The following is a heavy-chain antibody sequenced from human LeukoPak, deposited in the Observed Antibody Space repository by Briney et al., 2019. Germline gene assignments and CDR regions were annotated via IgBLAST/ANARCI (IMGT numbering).Heavy chain of an antibody. Sequence: PGGSLRLSCAASGFTFSSYWMSWVRQAPGKGLEWVANIKQDGSEKYYVDSVKGRFTISRDNAKNSLYLQMNSLRAEDTAVYYCARDCSSTSCSPGVWVQGTTVTVSS. CDR1: GFTFSSYW. J-gene: IGHJ6*02. D-gene: IGHD2-2*01. V-gene: IGHV3-7*01. CDR3: ARDCSSTSCSPGV. CDR2: IKQDGSEK.